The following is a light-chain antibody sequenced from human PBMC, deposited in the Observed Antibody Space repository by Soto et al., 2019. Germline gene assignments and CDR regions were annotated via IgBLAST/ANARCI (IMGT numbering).Light chain of an antibody. CDR3: QQSYSTPNT. Sequence: DIQMTQSPSSLSASVGDRVTITFRASQSISYYLNWYQQKPGKAPKLLIYAASSLQSGVPSRFSGSGSGTDFTLTISSLQPEDFATYYCQQSYSTPNTFGQGTRLEIK. CDR2: AAS. J-gene: IGKJ5*01. V-gene: IGKV1-39*01. CDR1: QSISYY.